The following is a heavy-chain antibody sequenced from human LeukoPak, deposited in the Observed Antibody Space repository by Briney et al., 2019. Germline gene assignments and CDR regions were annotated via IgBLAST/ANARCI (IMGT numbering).Heavy chain of an antibody. Sequence: GGSLRLSCAASGFTFSSYGMHWVRQAPGKGLEWVAVISYDGSNEYYGDSVKGRFTISRDNSKNTLHLQMNSLRAEDTAVYYCAKYSSSSNDYCGMDVWGQGTTVTVSS. CDR2: ISYDGSNE. D-gene: IGHD6-6*01. CDR3: AKYSSSSNDYCGMDV. CDR1: GFTFSSYG. J-gene: IGHJ6*02. V-gene: IGHV3-30*18.